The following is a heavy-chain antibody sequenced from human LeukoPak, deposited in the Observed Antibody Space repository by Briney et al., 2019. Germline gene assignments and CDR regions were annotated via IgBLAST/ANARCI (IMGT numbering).Heavy chain of an antibody. CDR2: IIGSGDTT. CDR1: GFTFSSYA. D-gene: IGHD5-24*01. J-gene: IGHJ3*02. Sequence: GGSLRLSCAASGFTFSSYAMIWVRQAPGKGLEWVSAIIGSGDTTYFAGSVKGRFTISRDNSKNTLYLQMNSLRAEDTAVYYCAKGRRDGYNSGPRGDIWGQGTMVTVSS. CDR3: AKGRRDGYNSGPRGDI. V-gene: IGHV3-23*01.